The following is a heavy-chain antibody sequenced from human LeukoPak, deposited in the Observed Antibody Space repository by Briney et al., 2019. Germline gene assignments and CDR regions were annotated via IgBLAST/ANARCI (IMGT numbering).Heavy chain of an antibody. CDR2: INPNSGGT. J-gene: IGHJ4*02. Sequence: ASVKVSCKASGYTFTSYGISWVRQAPGQGLEWMGWINPNSGGTNYAQKFQGWVTMTRDTSISTAYMELRSLRSDDTAVYYCARGGYWWEPNPFDYWGQGTLVTVSS. V-gene: IGHV1-2*04. CDR3: ARGGYWWEPNPFDY. CDR1: GYTFTSYG. D-gene: IGHD2-8*02.